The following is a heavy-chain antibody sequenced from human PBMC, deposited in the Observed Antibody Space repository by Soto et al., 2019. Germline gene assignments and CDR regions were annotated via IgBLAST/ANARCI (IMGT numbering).Heavy chain of an antibody. D-gene: IGHD6-19*01. V-gene: IGHV3-30*18. CDR2: ISYDGSNK. CDR1: GFTFSSYG. Sequence: QVQLVESGGGVVQPGRSLRLSCAASGFTFSSYGMHWVRQAPGKGLEWVAVISYDGSNKYYADSVKGRFTISRDNSKNTLYLQMNSLRAEDTAVYYCAKDRGWLAERYYYGMDVWGQGTTVPVSS. J-gene: IGHJ6*02. CDR3: AKDRGWLAERYYYGMDV.